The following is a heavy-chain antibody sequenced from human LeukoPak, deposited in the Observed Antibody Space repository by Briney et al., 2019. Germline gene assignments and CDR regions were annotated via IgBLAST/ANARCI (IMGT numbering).Heavy chain of an antibody. Sequence: ASVKVSCKASGYTFTSYDINWVRQATGQGLEWMGWMNPNSGNTGYAQKFQGGVTMTRSTSISTAYMGLSSLRPEDTAVYYCVRCAVGCYYNYGIDAWGQGTTVTVSS. CDR1: GYTFTSYD. V-gene: IGHV1-8*01. CDR2: MNPNSGNT. J-gene: IGHJ6*02. CDR3: VRCAVGCYYNYGIDA. D-gene: IGHD3-10*01.